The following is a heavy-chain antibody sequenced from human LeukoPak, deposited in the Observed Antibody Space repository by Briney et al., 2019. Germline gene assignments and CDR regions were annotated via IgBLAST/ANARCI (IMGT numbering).Heavy chain of an antibody. CDR3: ARDLAVWSGYYSYYYYGMDV. CDR2: INSDGSST. Sequence: GGSLRLSCAASGFTFSSYWMHWVRQAPGKGLVWVSRINSDGSSTSYADSVKGRFTISRDNAKNTLYLQMNSLRAEDTVVYYCARDLAVWSGYYSYYYYGMDVWGQGTTVTVSS. J-gene: IGHJ6*02. V-gene: IGHV3-74*01. CDR1: GFTFSSYW. D-gene: IGHD3-3*01.